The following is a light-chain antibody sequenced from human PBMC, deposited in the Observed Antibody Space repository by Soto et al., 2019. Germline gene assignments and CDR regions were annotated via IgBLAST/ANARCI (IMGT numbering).Light chain of an antibody. CDR3: QHYFTYPLI. Sequence: AIRMTQSPSSVSASTGDRVTITCRASQAISHYLAWYQQKPGKAPKILIYDTSTLQSGVPSRFSGSGSGTDFTLTISGLQSEDFATYYCQHYFTYPLIFGGGTKVEIK. CDR1: QAISHY. V-gene: IGKV1-8*01. J-gene: IGKJ4*01. CDR2: DTS.